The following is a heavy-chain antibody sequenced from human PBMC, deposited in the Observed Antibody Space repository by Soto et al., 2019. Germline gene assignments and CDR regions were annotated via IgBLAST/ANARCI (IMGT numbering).Heavy chain of an antibody. CDR1: GYTFINYD. CDR3: ARMASFGTLNWFDP. D-gene: IGHD3-16*01. V-gene: IGHV1-8*02. Sequence: QVQLVQPGAEVKEPGASVRVSCKASGYTFINYDISWVRQATGQGLEWMGWMNPGSGKTGYANKFQGRVTMTRDAATSTAQVELSSLTSEDTAVYYCARMASFGTLNWFDPWGQGTLVTVSS. J-gene: IGHJ5*02. CDR2: MNPGSGKT.